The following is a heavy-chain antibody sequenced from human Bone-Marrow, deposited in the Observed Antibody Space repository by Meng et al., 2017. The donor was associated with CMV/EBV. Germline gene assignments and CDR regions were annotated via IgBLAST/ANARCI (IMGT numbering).Heavy chain of an antibody. CDR3: ARQRNYYDSSGYYQYYFDY. V-gene: IGHV4-34*01. Sequence: QMQLQQGGDRSVKLSETLSPPCAVDRGSFSGYYWSWIRQPPGKGLEWIGEINHSGSTNYNPSLKSRVTISVDTSKNQFSLKLSSVTAADTAVYYCARQRNYYDSSGYYQYYFDYWGQGTLVTVSS. D-gene: IGHD3-22*01. J-gene: IGHJ4*02. CDR1: RGSFSGYY. CDR2: INHSGST.